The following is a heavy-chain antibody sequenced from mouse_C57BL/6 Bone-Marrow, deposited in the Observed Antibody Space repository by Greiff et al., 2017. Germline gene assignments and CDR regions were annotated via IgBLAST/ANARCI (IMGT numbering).Heavy chain of an antibody. CDR2: ISYSGST. CDR3: ARYYGNYSWFAY. CDR1: GYSITSDY. D-gene: IGHD2-1*01. Sequence: EVMLVESGPGLAKPSQTLSLTCSVTGYSITSDYWNWIRKFPGNKLEYMGYISYSGSTYYNPSLKSRSSITRDTSKNQYSLQLNSVTTEDTATYYCARYYGNYSWFAYWGQGTLVTVSA. J-gene: IGHJ3*01. V-gene: IGHV3-8*01.